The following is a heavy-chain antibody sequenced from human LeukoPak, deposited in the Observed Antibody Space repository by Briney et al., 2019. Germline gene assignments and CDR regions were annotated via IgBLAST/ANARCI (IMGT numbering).Heavy chain of an antibody. CDR1: GYTFTGYY. CDR2: ISAYNGNT. Sequence: ASVKVSCKASGYTFTGYYMHWVRQAPGQGLEWMGWISAYNGNTNYAQKLQGRVTMTTDTSTSTAYMELRSLRSDDTAVYYCARAHVDIVATTNYYYYYGMDVWGQGTTVTVSS. D-gene: IGHD5-12*01. J-gene: IGHJ6*02. CDR3: ARAHVDIVATTNYYYYYGMDV. V-gene: IGHV1-18*04.